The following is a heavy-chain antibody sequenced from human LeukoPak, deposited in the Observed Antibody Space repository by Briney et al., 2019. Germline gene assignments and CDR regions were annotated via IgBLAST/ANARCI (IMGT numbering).Heavy chain of an antibody. J-gene: IGHJ4*02. V-gene: IGHV3-20*04. CDR3: AREGLGVGYYFDY. D-gene: IGHD3-3*01. Sequence: GRSLRPACAASGFTFADYCMSSVRQAPGNGMEWVSGINWNGGSTGYADSVKGRFAISRDNAKNSLYLQMNSLRAEDTALYYCAREGLGVGYYFDYWGQGTLVTVSS. CDR1: GFTFADYC. CDR2: INWNGGST.